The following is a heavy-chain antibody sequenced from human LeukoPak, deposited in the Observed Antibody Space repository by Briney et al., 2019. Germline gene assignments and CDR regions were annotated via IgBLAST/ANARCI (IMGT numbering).Heavy chain of an antibody. CDR3: AREGGGFDY. Sequence: PSETLSLTCSVSGGSISSYSWSWIRQPAGKGLDWIGRIFSSGSSKYNPSLKSRVIMSVDTSKNQFSLKLTSVTAADTAVYYCAREGGGFDYWSQGTLVTVSS. CDR2: IFSSGSS. V-gene: IGHV4-4*07. J-gene: IGHJ4*02. CDR1: GGSISSYS. D-gene: IGHD3-16*01.